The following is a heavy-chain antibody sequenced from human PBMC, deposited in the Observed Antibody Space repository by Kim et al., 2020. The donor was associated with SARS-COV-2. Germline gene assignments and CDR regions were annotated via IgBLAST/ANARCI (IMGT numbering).Heavy chain of an antibody. CDR1: GGSISSNNW. V-gene: IGHV4-4*02. CDR3: ARPVAGSVWDV. J-gene: IGHJ6*02. CDR2: IYHSGTT. D-gene: IGHD6-19*01. Sequence: SETLSLTCGVSGGSISSNNWWSWVRQPPGKGLEWIGDIYHSGTTNYNPSLKSRVTILADKSKNQVSLNLRAMTAADTAVYYCARPVAGSVWDVWGQGTTVTVSS.